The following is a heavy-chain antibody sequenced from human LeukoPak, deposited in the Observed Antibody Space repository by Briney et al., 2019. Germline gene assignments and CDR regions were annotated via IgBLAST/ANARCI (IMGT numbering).Heavy chain of an antibody. J-gene: IGHJ5*02. CDR1: GFTFSSYS. CDR2: IWYDGSNK. CDR3: AKVELAYCGGDCPFDP. D-gene: IGHD2-21*02. Sequence: GGSLRLSCAASGFTFSSYSMNWVRQAPGKGLEWVAVIWYDGSNKYYADSVKGRFTISRDNSKNTLYLQMNSLRAEDTAVYYCAKVELAYCGGDCPFDPWGQGTLVTVSS. V-gene: IGHV3-33*06.